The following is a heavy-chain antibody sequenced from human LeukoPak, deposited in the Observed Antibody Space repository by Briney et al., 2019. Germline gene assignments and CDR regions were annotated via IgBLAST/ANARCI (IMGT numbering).Heavy chain of an antibody. CDR2: MNPNSGNT. J-gene: IGHJ6*02. Sequence: ASVKVSCKASGYTFTSYDINWMRQATGQGLEWMGWMNPNSGNTGFAQKFQGRVTMTRNTSISTAYMELSSLRSEDTAVYYCARGRDVAAPYYYYGMDVWGQGTTVTVSS. V-gene: IGHV1-8*01. CDR3: ARGRDVAAPYYYYGMDV. CDR1: GYTFTSYD. D-gene: IGHD5-12*01.